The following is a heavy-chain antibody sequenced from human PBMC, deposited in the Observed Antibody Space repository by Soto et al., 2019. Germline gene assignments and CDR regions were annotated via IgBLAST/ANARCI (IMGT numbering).Heavy chain of an antibody. CDR2: ISTTGGNT. V-gene: IGHV3-23*01. Sequence: GGSLRLSCAASGFTFYSSAMSGVRKAPGKGLEWVSAISTTGGNTLYADSVKGRFTISRDNSKNTLYLQMNSLRAEDTAIYYCAKPSGGSYPESRVFDSWGQGTRVTVSS. CDR3: AKPSGGSYPESRVFDS. CDR1: GFTFYSSA. D-gene: IGHD1-26*01. J-gene: IGHJ4*02.